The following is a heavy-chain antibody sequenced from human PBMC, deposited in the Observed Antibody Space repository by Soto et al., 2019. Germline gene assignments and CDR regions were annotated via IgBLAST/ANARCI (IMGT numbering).Heavy chain of an antibody. CDR3: ARKMVGRWFDP. D-gene: IGHD2-15*01. Sequence: SETLSLTCTVSGGSISSGGYYWSWIRQHPGKGLEWIGYIYYSGSTYYNPSLKSRVTISVDTSKNQFSLKLSSVTAADTAVYYCARKMVGRWFDPWGQGTLVTVSS. J-gene: IGHJ5*02. CDR2: IYYSGST. CDR1: GGSISSGGYY. V-gene: IGHV4-31*03.